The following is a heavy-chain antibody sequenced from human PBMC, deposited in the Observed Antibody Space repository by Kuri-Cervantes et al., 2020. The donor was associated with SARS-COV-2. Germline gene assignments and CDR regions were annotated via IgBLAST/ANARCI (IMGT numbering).Heavy chain of an antibody. CDR2: ISGSGGRT. D-gene: IGHD1-1*01. V-gene: IGHV3-74*01. CDR3: AGAPGWNDPLDH. J-gene: IGHJ4*02. CDR1: GFTFSGHW. Sequence: GESLKISCAASGFTFSGHWIHWVRQAPGKGLVWVSIISGSGGRTYNPDSVKGRFTVSRDNAKNTLYLQMNSLRAEDTAVYFCAGAPGWNDPLDHWGRGTPVTVSS.